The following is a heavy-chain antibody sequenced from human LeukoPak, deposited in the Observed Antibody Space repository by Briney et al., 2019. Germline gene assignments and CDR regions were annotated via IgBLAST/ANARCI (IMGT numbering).Heavy chain of an antibody. D-gene: IGHD3-16*01. Sequence: PSETLSPTCTVSGDSISTYYGSCIRQPPRKGLEWIGYIHYSGSTNYNPSLRSRVNILVDTSKNQFSLKLSSATAADTAVYFCARRAINSVMFDYWGQGTLVTVSS. V-gene: IGHV4-59*08. CDR1: GDSISTYY. J-gene: IGHJ4*02. CDR3: ARRAINSVMFDY. CDR2: IHYSGST.